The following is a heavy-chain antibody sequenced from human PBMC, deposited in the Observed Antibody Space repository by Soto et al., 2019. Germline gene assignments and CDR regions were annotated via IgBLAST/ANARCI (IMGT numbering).Heavy chain of an antibody. V-gene: IGHV1-8*01. CDR1: GYTFTSYD. J-gene: IGHJ4*02. CDR2: MNPNSGNT. Sequence: QVQLVQSGAEVKKPGASVKVSCKASGYTFTSYDINWVRQATGQGLEWMGWMNPNSGNTGYAQKFQGRVNMARTTAISNAYMELSSLRSEDTAVYYCARGQRPYYCSSTSCYIEGGDYFDYWGQGTLVTVSS. CDR3: ARGQRPYYCSSTSCYIEGGDYFDY. D-gene: IGHD2-2*02.